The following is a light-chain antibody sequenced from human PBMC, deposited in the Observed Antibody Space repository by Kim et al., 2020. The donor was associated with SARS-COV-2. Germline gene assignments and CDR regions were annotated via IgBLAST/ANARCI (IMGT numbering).Light chain of an antibody. J-gene: IGLJ2*01. V-gene: IGLV1-47*01. CDR1: SSNIGSNY. CDR3: AAWDDSLIGPV. Sequence: QSVLTQPHSASGTPGQRVTISCSGSSSNIGSNYVYWYQQLPGTAPKLLIYRNNQRPSGVPDRFSGSKSGTSASLAISGLRSEDEADYYCAAWDDSLIGPVFGGGTQLTVL. CDR2: RNN.